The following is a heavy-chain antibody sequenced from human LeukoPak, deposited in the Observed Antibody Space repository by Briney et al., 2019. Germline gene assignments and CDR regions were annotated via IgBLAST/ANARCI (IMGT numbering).Heavy chain of an antibody. D-gene: IGHD2-2*01. CDR2: IYYSGST. CDR1: GGSISSYY. J-gene: IGHJ6*03. V-gene: IGHV4-59*01. Sequence: SETLSLTRTVSGGSISSYYWGWLRQPPGKGLEWIGYIYYSGSTNYNPSLKSRVTISVDTSKNQFSLKLSSVTAADTAVYYCARVGYCSSTSCPDHYYYYYYMDVWGKGTTVTVSS. CDR3: ARVGYCSSTSCPDHYYYYYYMDV.